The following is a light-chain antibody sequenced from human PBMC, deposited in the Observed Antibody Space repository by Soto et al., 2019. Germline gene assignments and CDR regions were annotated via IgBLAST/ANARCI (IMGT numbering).Light chain of an antibody. CDR2: GAS. CDR3: QQYNNWPRT. V-gene: IGKV3-15*01. CDR1: QSFGSSY. J-gene: IGKJ1*01. Sequence: EVVLTQSPGTLSLSPGERATLSCRASQSFGSSYLAWYQQRPGQAPRLLIYGASTRATGIPARFSGSGSGTDFTLTISSLQSEDFAVYHCQQYNNWPRTFGQGTKVDIK.